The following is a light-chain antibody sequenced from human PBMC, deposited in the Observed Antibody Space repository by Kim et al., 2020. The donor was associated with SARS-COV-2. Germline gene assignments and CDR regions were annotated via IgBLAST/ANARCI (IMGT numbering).Light chain of an antibody. Sequence: SPGESATLSCRASQSVSSNLAWYQQRPGQAPRLLIYGASTRATDIPARFSGSGSGTEFTLTISSLQSEDFAVYYCQQYNNWPPWTFGQGTKVDIK. V-gene: IGKV3-15*01. CDR1: QSVSSN. J-gene: IGKJ1*01. CDR3: QQYNNWPPWT. CDR2: GAS.